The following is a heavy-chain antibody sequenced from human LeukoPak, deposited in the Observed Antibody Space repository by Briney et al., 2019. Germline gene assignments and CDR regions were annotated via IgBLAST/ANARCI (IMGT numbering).Heavy chain of an antibody. D-gene: IGHD3-3*01. CDR2: ICDSGGST. V-gene: IGHV3-23*01. CDR3: AKANSITIFGVISPVDY. J-gene: IGHJ4*02. CDR1: GFTYSSYA. Sequence: PGGSLRLSCAASGFTYSSYAMSWVRQAPGKGLEWVSTICDSGGSTYYADSVKGRFTISRDNSENTLYLQMNSLRAEDTAVYYCAKANSITIFGVISPVDYWGQGTLVTVSS.